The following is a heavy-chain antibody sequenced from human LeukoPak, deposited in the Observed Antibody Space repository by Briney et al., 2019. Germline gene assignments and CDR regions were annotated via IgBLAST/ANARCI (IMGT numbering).Heavy chain of an antibody. CDR2: IKQDGSEK. CDR3: ARSWTYSAK. Sequence: PGGSLRLSCAASGFTFNSYWMSWVRQPPGKGLEWVANIKQDGSEKYYVDSVKGRFTISRDNAKNSLYLQMNSLRAEDTAVYYCARSWTYSAKWGQGTLVTVSS. D-gene: IGHD1-26*01. J-gene: IGHJ4*02. V-gene: IGHV3-7*05. CDR1: GFTFNSYW.